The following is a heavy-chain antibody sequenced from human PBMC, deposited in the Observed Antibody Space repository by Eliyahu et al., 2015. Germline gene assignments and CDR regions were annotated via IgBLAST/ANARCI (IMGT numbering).Heavy chain of an antibody. CDR3: AREGQQRYFDY. CDR1: SGSISTYY. CDR2: IHYSGST. J-gene: IGHJ4*02. V-gene: IGHV4-59*01. D-gene: IGHD6-13*01. Sequence: QVQLQESGPGLVKPSETLSLTCTVXSGSISTYYWSWIRQPPGKGLEWIGYIHYSGSTNYNPSLKSRVIISVDTSKNQFSLKLSSVTAADTAVYYCAREGQQRYFDYWGQGTLVTVSS.